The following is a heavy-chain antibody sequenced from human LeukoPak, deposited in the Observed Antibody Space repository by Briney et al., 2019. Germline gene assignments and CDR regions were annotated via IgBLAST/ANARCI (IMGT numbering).Heavy chain of an antibody. V-gene: IGHV3-53*01. Sequence: GGSLRLSCAASGFTVSSKYMSWVRQAPGKGLEWVSVIYSGDSTYYADSVKGRFTVSRDNSKNTLYLQMNSLRAEDTAVYYCARRGDGSRSFDYWGQGSLVTVSS. J-gene: IGHJ4*02. CDR3: ARRGDGSRSFDY. CDR2: IYSGDST. D-gene: IGHD2-2*01. CDR1: GFTVSSKY.